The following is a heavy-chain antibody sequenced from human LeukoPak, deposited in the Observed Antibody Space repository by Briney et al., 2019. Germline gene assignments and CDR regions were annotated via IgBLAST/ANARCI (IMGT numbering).Heavy chain of an antibody. V-gene: IGHV3-21*01. CDR2: ISSGSSYI. J-gene: IGHJ5*02. CDR3: ARGQRFDP. Sequence: PGGSLRLSCAASGFTFSSYTMNWVRQAPGKGLEWVSYISSGSSYIYYADSVKGRFTISRDNAENSLYLQMNSLRAEDTAVYYCARGQRFDPWGQGTLVTVSS. D-gene: IGHD6-13*01. CDR1: GFTFSSYT.